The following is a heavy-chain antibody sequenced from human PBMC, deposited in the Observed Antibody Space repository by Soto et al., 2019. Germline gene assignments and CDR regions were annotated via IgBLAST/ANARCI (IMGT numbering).Heavy chain of an antibody. J-gene: IGHJ4*02. V-gene: IGHV3-23*01. Sequence: EVQLLESGGGLVQPGGSLRLSCAASGFTFSSYAMSWVRQAPGKGLEWVSVISGSDGSTYYADSVKGRFTISRDNSKNKLYLQMNSMRAEDTAVYSCASRTSGWYLGYGGQGTLVPVS. CDR3: ASRTSGWYLGY. CDR2: ISGSDGST. CDR1: GFTFSSYA. D-gene: IGHD6-19*01.